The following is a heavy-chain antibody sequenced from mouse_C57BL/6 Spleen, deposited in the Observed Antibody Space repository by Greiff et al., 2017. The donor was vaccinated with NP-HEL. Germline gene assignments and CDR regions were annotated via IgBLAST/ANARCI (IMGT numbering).Heavy chain of an antibody. Sequence: QVHVKQSGAELVKPGASVKMSCKASGYTFTSYWITWVKQRPGQGLEWIGDIYPGSGSTNYNEKFKSKATLTVDTSSSTAYMQLSSLTSEDSAVYYCARGGLTGIYAMDYWGQGTSVTVSS. CDR2: IYPGSGST. V-gene: IGHV1-55*01. J-gene: IGHJ4*01. CDR1: GYTFTSYW. D-gene: IGHD4-1*01. CDR3: ARGGLTGIYAMDY.